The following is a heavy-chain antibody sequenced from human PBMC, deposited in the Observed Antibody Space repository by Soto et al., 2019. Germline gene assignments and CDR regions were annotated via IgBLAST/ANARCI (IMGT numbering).Heavy chain of an antibody. CDR1: GGSISSSSYY. CDR2: IYYSGST. V-gene: IGHV4-39*01. J-gene: IGHJ4*02. Sequence: SETLSLTCTVSGGSISSSSYYWGWIRQPPGKGLEWIGRIYYSGSTYYNPSLKGWVTISVDTSKNQFSLKLSSVTAADTAVYYCARHSDDYDFWSGYSIDYWGQGTLVTVSS. CDR3: ARHSDDYDFWSGYSIDY. D-gene: IGHD3-3*01.